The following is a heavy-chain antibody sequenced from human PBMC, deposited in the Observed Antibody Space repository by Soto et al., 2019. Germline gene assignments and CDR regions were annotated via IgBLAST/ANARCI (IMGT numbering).Heavy chain of an antibody. D-gene: IGHD1-7*01. CDR3: ASQMGVTGTYENYYGMDV. J-gene: IGHJ6*02. Sequence: QVQLVQSGAEVKKPGSSVKVSCQASGGTFSSYAISWVRQAPGQGLEWMGGIIPIFGTANYAQKFQGRVQLTGDEATSTAYVELSRLRSEDTAVYYCASQMGVTGTYENYYGMDVWGQGTTVTVSS. V-gene: IGHV1-69*12. CDR1: GGTFSSYA. CDR2: IIPIFGTA.